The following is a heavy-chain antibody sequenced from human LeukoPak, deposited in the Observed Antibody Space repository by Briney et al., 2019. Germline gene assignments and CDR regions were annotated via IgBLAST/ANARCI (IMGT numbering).Heavy chain of an antibody. J-gene: IGHJ4*02. D-gene: IGHD6-19*01. CDR2: ISLDGETT. V-gene: IGHV3-23*01. CDR1: GFSVGSSG. CDR3: AQGYLSGWYPN. Sequence: GGSLRLSCAVSGFSVGSSGMSWVRQAPGKGLEWISAISLDGETTYYAYSVKGRFFISRDSSRNTLYLQLSSLRVEDTAVYYCAQGYLSGWYPNWGQGSLVSVSS.